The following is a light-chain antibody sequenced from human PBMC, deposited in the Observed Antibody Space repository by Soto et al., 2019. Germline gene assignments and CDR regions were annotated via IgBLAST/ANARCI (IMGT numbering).Light chain of an antibody. CDR1: QTVRNNY. Sequence: EFVLTQSPGSLSLSPGERATLSCRASQTVRNNYLAWYQQKPGQAPRLLIYDASSRATGIPDRFSGGGSGTDFTLTITRLEPEDSAVYFCQHYGYSQWTFGQGTKVDI. V-gene: IGKV3-20*01. CDR3: QHYGYSQWT. J-gene: IGKJ1*01. CDR2: DAS.